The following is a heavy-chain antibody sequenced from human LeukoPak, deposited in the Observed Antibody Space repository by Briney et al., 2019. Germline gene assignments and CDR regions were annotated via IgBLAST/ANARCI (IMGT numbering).Heavy chain of an antibody. J-gene: IGHJ4*02. CDR1: GYTFTSYG. CDR3: ARDPTVDFWSGLQGVDY. CDR2: ISAYNGNT. D-gene: IGHD3-3*01. V-gene: IGHV1-18*01. Sequence: ASVKVSCKASGYTFTSYGISWVRQAPGQGLEWMGWISAYNGNTNYAQKLQGRVTMTTDTSTSTAYMELRSLRSDDTAVYYCARDPTVDFWSGLQGVDYWGQGTLVTVSS.